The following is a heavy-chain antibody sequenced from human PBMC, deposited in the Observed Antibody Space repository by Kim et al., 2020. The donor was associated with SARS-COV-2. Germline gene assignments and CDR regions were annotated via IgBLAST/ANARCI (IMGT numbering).Heavy chain of an antibody. CDR1: GDSISSSHYY. V-gene: IGHV4-39*01. J-gene: IGHJ1*01. CDR3: ARPDFIAAAEGFFQH. Sequence: SETLSLTCAVSGDSISSSHYYWVWIRHPPGKGLEWIGSIYFTGRTFYNPSLKSRVTISVDTSKNHFSLRLSSVTAADTAVYYCARPDFIAAAEGFFQHWGQGTLVTVSS. CDR2: IYFTGRT. D-gene: IGHD6-13*01.